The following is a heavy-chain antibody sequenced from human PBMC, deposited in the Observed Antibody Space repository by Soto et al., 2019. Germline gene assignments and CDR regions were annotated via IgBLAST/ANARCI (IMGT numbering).Heavy chain of an antibody. V-gene: IGHV5-10-1*03. J-gene: IGHJ4*02. D-gene: IGHD6-19*01. CDR1: GYPFTSFS. Sequence: EVQLVPSGAEVKKPGESLRISCKGSGYPFTSFSITWVRQMPGKGLEWLGRIDPSDSYTNYGPSFQGHVTISADKSISTAYLQWGSLKASDTAMYYCARHVPYSSGWYYFDYWGQGTLVTVSS. CDR2: IDPSDSYT. CDR3: ARHVPYSSGWYYFDY.